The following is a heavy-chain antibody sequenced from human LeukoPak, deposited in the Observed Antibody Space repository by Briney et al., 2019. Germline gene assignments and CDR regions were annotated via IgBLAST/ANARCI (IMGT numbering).Heavy chain of an antibody. CDR1: GFTFSDYG. Sequence: GGSLRLSCAASGFTFSDYGMHWVRQAPGKGLEWVAFIRYGGSNEYYADSVKGRFTISRDNSKYTLFVQMNSLRAEDTAVYHCAKTKGYTFDYWGQGTLVTVSA. V-gene: IGHV3-30*02. D-gene: IGHD5-18*01. J-gene: IGHJ4*02. CDR3: AKTKGYTFDY. CDR2: IRYGGSNE.